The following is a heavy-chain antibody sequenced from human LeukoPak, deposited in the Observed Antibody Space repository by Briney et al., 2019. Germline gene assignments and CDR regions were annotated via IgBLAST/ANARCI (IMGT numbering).Heavy chain of an antibody. D-gene: IGHD5-18*01. CDR1: GFTFSSYA. CDR2: ISGSGGST. V-gene: IGHV3-23*01. CDR3: AKSWGYSYGSSYGMDV. Sequence: SGGSLRLSCAASGFTFSSYAMSWVRQAPGKGLEWVSAISGSGGSTNYADVVKGRFTNSRDNSKNTLYLQMNSLRAEDTAVYYCAKSWGYSYGSSYGMDVWGQGTTVTVSS. J-gene: IGHJ6*02.